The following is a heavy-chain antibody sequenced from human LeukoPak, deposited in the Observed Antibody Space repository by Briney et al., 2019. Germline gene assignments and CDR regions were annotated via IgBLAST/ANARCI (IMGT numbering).Heavy chain of an antibody. CDR1: GGTFSSYA. CDR2: IIPILGIA. Sequence: SVKVSCKASGGTFSSYAISWVRQAPGQGLEWMGRIIPILGIANYAQKFQGRVTITADKSTSTAYMELSSLRSEDTAVYYCARGYCSSTSCYRGSNYYYYGMDVWGQGTTVTVSS. CDR3: ARGYCSSTSCYRGSNYYYYGMDV. J-gene: IGHJ6*02. D-gene: IGHD2-2*02. V-gene: IGHV1-69*04.